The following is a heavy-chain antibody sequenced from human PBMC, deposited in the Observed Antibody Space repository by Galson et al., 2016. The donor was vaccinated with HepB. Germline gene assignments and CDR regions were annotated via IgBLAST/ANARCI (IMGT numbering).Heavy chain of an antibody. V-gene: IGHV3-73*01. Sequence: SLRLSCAAPGFSFSESVLHWVRQVPGKGLEWLGRARSKVKGYATAYADSVEGRFSISRDDSKNTAYLQMNSLQIEDAAVYYCSRHYEGVSSWGYYYYYGMDIWGQGTTVIVSS. CDR2: ARSKVKGYAT. CDR1: GFSFSESV. CDR3: SRHYEGVSSWGYYYYYGMDI. D-gene: IGHD6-13*01. J-gene: IGHJ6*02.